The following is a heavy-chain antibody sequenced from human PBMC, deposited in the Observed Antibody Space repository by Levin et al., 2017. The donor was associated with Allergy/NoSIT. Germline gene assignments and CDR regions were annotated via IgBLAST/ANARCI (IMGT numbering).Heavy chain of an antibody. CDR1: GFSTYS. J-gene: IGHJ6*02. D-gene: IGHD1-1*01. Sequence: PGGSLRLSCETSGFSTYSMNWVRQAPGKGLEWVAYISGSSSSIFYADSVKGRFTISRDNPNRSVSLVMNGLRGEDTAVYYCARGHIWNDLPHYFYGMDVWGQGTTVIVSS. CDR3: ARGHIWNDLPHYFYGMDV. V-gene: IGHV3-21*01. CDR2: ISGSSSSI.